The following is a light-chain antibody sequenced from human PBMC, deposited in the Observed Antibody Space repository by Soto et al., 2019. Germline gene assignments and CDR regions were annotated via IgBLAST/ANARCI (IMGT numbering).Light chain of an antibody. CDR1: QSVSRIN. V-gene: IGKV3-15*01. Sequence: EIVMTQSPATLSVSPGERATLSCRASQSVSRINVAWYQQKPGQAPRLLIYGASTRATGIPGRFSGSGSGTEFTLTISSLQSEDFAVYYCQQYNSWPFTFGPGT. J-gene: IGKJ3*01. CDR2: GAS. CDR3: QQYNSWPFT.